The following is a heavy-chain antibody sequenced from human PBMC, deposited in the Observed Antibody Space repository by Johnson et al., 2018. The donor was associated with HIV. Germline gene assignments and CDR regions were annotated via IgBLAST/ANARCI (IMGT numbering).Heavy chain of an antibody. CDR2: ISGSGGST. CDR1: GFTFDDYA. Sequence: VQLVESGGGLVQPGRSLRLSCAASGFTFDDYAMHWVRQAPGKGLEWVSAISGSGGSTYYADPVKGRFTISRDNSKNTLYLQMNSLRADDTAVYYCAREGPSERAGFDIWGQGTMVTVSS. V-gene: IGHV3-23*04. CDR3: AREGPSERAGFDI. J-gene: IGHJ3*02.